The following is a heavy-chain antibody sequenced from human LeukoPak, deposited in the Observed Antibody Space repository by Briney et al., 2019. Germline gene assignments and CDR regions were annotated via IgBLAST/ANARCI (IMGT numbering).Heavy chain of an antibody. J-gene: IGHJ3*02. D-gene: IGHD3-22*01. Sequence: PGRSLRLSCAASGFTFSSYGMHWVRQAPGKGLEWVAVIWYDGSNKYYADSVKGRFTISRDNSKNTLYLQMNSLRAEDTAVYYCATYYYDSSGSGRGAFDIWGQGTMVTVSS. CDR2: IWYDGSNK. CDR3: ATYYYDSSGSGRGAFDI. V-gene: IGHV3-33*01. CDR1: GFTFSSYG.